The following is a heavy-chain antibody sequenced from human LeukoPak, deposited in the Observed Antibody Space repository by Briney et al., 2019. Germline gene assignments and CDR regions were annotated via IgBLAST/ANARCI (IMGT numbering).Heavy chain of an antibody. CDR3: ARDLLGYCSSTSCRFGYYYMDV. V-gene: IGHV1-69*05. J-gene: IGHJ6*03. D-gene: IGHD2-2*01. CDR2: IIPIFGTA. Sequence: SVKVSCKASGGTFSSYAISWVRQAPGQGLEWMGGIIPIFGTANYAQRFQGRVTITTDESTSTAYMELSSLRSEDTAVYYCARDLLGYCSSTSCRFGYYYMDVWGKGTTVTVSS. CDR1: GGTFSSYA.